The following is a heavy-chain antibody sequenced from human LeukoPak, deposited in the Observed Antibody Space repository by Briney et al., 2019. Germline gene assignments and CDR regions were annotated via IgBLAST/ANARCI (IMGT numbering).Heavy chain of an antibody. V-gene: IGHV4-4*07. J-gene: IGHJ6*03. D-gene: IGHD2-8*02. CDR2: IYTSGST. Sequence: SETLSLTCTVSGGSISSYYWSWIRQPAGKGLEWIGRIYTSGSTNYNPSLKSRVTISVDKSKNQFSLKLSPVTAADTAVYYCARDLTVVCYMDVWGKGTTVTVSS. CDR3: ARDLTVVCYMDV. CDR1: GGSISSYY.